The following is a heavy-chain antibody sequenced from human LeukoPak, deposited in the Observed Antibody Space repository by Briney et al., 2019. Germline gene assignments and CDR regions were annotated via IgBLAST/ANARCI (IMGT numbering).Heavy chain of an antibody. J-gene: IGHJ5*02. V-gene: IGHV4-34*01. CDR1: GGSFSGYY. Sequence: SETLSLTCAVYGGSFSGYYWSWIRQPPGKGLEWIGEINHSGSTNYNPSLKSRVTISVDTSKNQFSLKLSSVTAVDTAVYYCARGRYSSSWYEKDNWFDPWGQGTLVTVSS. CDR3: ARGRYSSSWYEKDNWFDP. CDR2: INHSGST. D-gene: IGHD6-13*01.